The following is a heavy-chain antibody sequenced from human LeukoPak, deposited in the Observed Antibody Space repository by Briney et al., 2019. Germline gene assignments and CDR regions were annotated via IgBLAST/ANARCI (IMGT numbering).Heavy chain of an antibody. J-gene: IGHJ2*01. CDR2: IYYSGST. CDR1: GGSISSGDYY. V-gene: IGHV4-30-4*01. CDR3: ARAVGDYYDSSGYYYGYWCFDL. Sequence: SETLSLTCTVSGGSISSGDYYWSWIRQPPGKGLEWIVYIYYSGSTYYNPSLKSRVTISVDTSKNQFSLKLSSVTAADTAVYYCARAVGDYYDSSGYYYGYWCFDLWGRGTLVTVSS. D-gene: IGHD3-22*01.